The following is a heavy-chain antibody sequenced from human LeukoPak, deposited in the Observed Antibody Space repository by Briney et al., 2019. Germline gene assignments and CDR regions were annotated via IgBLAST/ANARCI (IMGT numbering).Heavy chain of an antibody. Sequence: ASVKVSCKASGYTFTSYDINWVRQATGQGLEWMGWMNPNSGNTGYAQKSQGRVTMTRNTSISTAYMELSSLRSEDTAVYYCARRGWDFWSGYHPFDYWGQGTLVTVSS. D-gene: IGHD3-3*01. CDR1: GYTFTSYD. V-gene: IGHV1-8*01. CDR2: MNPNSGNT. CDR3: ARRGWDFWSGYHPFDY. J-gene: IGHJ4*02.